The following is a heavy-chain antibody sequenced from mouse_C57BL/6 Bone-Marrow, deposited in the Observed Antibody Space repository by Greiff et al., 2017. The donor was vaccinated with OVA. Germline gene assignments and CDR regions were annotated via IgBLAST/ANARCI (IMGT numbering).Heavy chain of an antibody. J-gene: IGHJ3*01. CDR1: GFTFSDYY. D-gene: IGHD1-1*01. V-gene: IGHV5-12*01. Sequence: DVQLVESGGGLVQAGGSLKLSCAASGFTFSDYYMYWVRQTPEKRLEWVAYISNGGGSTYYPDTVKGRFTISRDNAKNTLYLQMSRLKSEDTAMYYCARPYYYGSSGFAYWGQGTLVTVSA. CDR2: ISNGGGST. CDR3: ARPYYYGSSGFAY.